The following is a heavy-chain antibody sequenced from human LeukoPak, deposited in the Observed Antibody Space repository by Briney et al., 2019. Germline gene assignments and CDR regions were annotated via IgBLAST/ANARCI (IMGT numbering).Heavy chain of an antibody. Sequence: GGSLRLSCAASGFTFSSYEMNWVRQAPGKGLEWVSSISSSSSYIYYADSVKGRFTISRDNAKNSLYLQMNSLRAEDTAVYYCARHGPNDYGGNWDWYFDLWGRGTLVTVSS. CDR2: ISSSSSYI. CDR1: GFTFSSYE. CDR3: ARHGPNDYGGNWDWYFDL. J-gene: IGHJ2*01. D-gene: IGHD4-23*01. V-gene: IGHV3-21*01.